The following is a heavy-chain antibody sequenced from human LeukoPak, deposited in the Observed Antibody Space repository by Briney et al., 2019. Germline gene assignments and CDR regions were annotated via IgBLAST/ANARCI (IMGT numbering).Heavy chain of an antibody. CDR3: ATQGTTKYYDSSFDY. V-gene: IGHV1-69*13. J-gene: IGHJ4*02. CDR2: IIPIFGTA. CDR1: GYTFTSYG. Sequence: ASVKVSCKASGYTFTSYGISWVRQAPGQGLEWMGGIIPIFGTANYAQKFQGRVTITADESTSTAYMELSSLRSEDTAVYYCATQGTTKYYDSSFDYWGQGTLVTVSS. D-gene: IGHD3-22*01.